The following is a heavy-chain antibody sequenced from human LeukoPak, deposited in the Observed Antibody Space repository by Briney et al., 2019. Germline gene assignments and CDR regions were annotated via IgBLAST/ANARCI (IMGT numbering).Heavy chain of an antibody. V-gene: IGHV1-46*01. J-gene: IGHJ6*03. D-gene: IGHD1-14*01. CDR3: ARSSGRSPNRDYMDV. Sequence: GASVKVSCKASGYTFTSYHMHWVRQAPGQGLEWMGIINPSGGSTSYAQKFQGRVTMTRDTSTSTVYMELSSLRSEDTAVYYCARSSGRSPNRDYMDVWGKGTTVTISS. CDR1: GYTFTSYH. CDR2: INPSGGST.